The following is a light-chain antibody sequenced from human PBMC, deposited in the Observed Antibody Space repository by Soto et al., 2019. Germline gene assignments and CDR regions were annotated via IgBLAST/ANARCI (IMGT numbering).Light chain of an antibody. CDR2: DVS. CDR1: SSDVGYYNY. Sequence: QSALTQPASVSGSPGQSITISCTGTSSDVGYYNYVSWYQQHPGKAPKLMIYDVSNRPSGVSNRFSGSKSGNTASLTISGLQAEDEADFYCSSYTTYPTVVFGGGTKLTVL. V-gene: IGLV2-14*01. CDR3: SSYTTYPTVV. J-gene: IGLJ2*01.